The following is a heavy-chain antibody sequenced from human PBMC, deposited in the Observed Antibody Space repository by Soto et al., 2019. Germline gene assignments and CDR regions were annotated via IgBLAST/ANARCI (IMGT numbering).Heavy chain of an antibody. J-gene: IGHJ6*02. CDR3: AKGGYSGYDYYYYGMDV. CDR1: GFTFSSYA. Sequence: GGSLRLSCAASGFTFSSYAMSWVRQAPGKGLEWVSAISGSGGSTYYADSVKGWFTISRDNSKNTLYLQMNSLRAEDTAVYYCAKGGYSGYDYYYYGMDVWGQGTTVTVSS. D-gene: IGHD5-12*01. CDR2: ISGSGGST. V-gene: IGHV3-23*01.